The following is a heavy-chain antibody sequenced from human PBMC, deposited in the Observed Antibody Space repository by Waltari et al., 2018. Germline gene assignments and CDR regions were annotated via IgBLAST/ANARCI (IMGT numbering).Heavy chain of an antibody. CDR2: ITPFLGTP. CDR1: GGIFSSYA. J-gene: IGHJ5*02. Sequence: QVQLVQSGAEVKKPGSSVRVSCKASGGIFSSYAFNWVRQAPGQGLQWVGGITPFLGTPNNAQKFQGRVNITADESATTVFMELTGLTSEDTAVYYCARATGFSVLSGYPESWGQGTLVTVTS. CDR3: ARATGFSVLSGYPES. D-gene: IGHD3-3*01. V-gene: IGHV1-69*01.